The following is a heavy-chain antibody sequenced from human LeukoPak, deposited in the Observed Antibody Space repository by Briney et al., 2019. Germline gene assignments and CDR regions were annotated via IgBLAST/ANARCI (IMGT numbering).Heavy chain of an antibody. CDR1: GGSFSGYY. V-gene: IGHV4-34*01. D-gene: IGHD2-2*01. CDR2: INHSGST. CDR3: ARGRVGDIVVVPAAMDFDY. J-gene: IGHJ4*02. Sequence: SETLSLTCAVHGGSFSGYYWSWIRQPPGKGLEWIGEINHSGSTNYNPSLKSRVTISVDTSKNQFSLKLSSVTAADTAVYYCARGRVGDIVVVPAAMDFDYWGQGTLVTVSS.